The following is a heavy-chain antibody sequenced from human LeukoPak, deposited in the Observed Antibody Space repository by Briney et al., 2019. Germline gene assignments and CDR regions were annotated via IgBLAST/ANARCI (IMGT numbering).Heavy chain of an antibody. Sequence: ASVKVSCKASGYTFTGYYMHWVRQAPGQGLEWMGWINPNSGGTNYAQKFQGRVTMTRDTSISTAYMELNRLRSDDTAVYNCARVYCSSTSCPYYYYGMDVWGQGTTVTVSS. CDR1: GYTFTGYY. D-gene: IGHD2-2*01. CDR2: INPNSGGT. J-gene: IGHJ6*02. CDR3: ARVYCSSTSCPYYYYGMDV. V-gene: IGHV1-2*02.